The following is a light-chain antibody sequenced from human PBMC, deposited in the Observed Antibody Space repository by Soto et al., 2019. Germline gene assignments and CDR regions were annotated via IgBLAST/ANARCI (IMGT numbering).Light chain of an antibody. CDR1: SSDVGAYNY. Sequence: QSVLTQPASVSGSPGQSITISCTGTSSDVGAYNYVSWYQQHPGKAPKLMIYEVSNRPSGVSSRFSGSKSGNTASQTISGLQAEDEADYYCSSYPSSSTRVFGTGTKVTV. V-gene: IGLV2-14*01. CDR2: EVS. J-gene: IGLJ1*01. CDR3: SSYPSSSTRV.